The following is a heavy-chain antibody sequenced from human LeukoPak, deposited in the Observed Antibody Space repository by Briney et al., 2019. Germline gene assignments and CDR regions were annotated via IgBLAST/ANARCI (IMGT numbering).Heavy chain of an antibody. CDR3: ARGAAAAGDYYYYMDV. D-gene: IGHD6-13*01. V-gene: IGHV6-1*01. Sequence: SQTLSLTCAISGDSVSSSSAAWNWIRQSPSRGLEWLGRTYYRSKWYNDYAVSVKSRITINPDTSKNQFSLQLNSVTPEDTAVYYCARGAAAAGDYYYYMDVWGKGTTVTVSS. CDR2: TYYRSKWYN. J-gene: IGHJ6*03. CDR1: GDSVSSSSAA.